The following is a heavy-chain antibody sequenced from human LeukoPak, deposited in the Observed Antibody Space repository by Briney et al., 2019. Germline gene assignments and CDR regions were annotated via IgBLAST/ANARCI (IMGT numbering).Heavy chain of an antibody. D-gene: IGHD1-26*01. V-gene: IGHV3-30-3*01. Sequence: GRSLRLSCAASGFTFSSYAMHWVRQAPGKGLEWVAVISYDGSNKYYADSVKGRFTISRDNSKNTLYLQMNSLRAEDTAVYYCARDREGASDYWGQGTLVTASS. CDR2: ISYDGSNK. J-gene: IGHJ4*02. CDR1: GFTFSSYA. CDR3: ARDREGASDY.